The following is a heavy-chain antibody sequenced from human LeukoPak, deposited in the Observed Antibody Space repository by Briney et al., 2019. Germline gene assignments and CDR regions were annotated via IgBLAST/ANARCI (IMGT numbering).Heavy chain of an antibody. Sequence: PSETLSLTCAVSGGSISSGGYSWSWIRQPPGKGLEWIGYIYHSGSTYYNPSLKSRVTISVDRSKNQFSLKLSSVTAADTAVYYCARRVSYCSSTSCYLERYYFDYWGQGTLVTVSS. J-gene: IGHJ4*02. CDR3: ARRVSYCSSTSCYLERYYFDY. D-gene: IGHD2-2*01. CDR2: IYHSGST. V-gene: IGHV4-30-2*01. CDR1: GGSISSGGYS.